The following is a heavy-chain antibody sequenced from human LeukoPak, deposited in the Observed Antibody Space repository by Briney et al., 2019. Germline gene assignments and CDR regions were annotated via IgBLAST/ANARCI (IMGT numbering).Heavy chain of an antibody. CDR1: GFTFGDYA. D-gene: IGHD3-22*01. CDR2: FSGSAGST. Sequence: GGSLRLSCTGSGFTFGDYAMSWVRQAPGKGLEWVSTFSGSAGSTYYAASVKGRFTISRDDSKNTLYLQMNSLRAEDTAVYYCAKPFYYDSSDYYGWDCWGQGTPVTVSS. CDR3: AKPFYYDSSDYYGWDC. V-gene: IGHV3-23*01. J-gene: IGHJ4*02.